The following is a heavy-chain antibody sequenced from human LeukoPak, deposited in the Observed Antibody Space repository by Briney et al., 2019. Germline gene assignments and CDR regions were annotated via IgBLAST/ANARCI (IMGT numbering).Heavy chain of an antibody. D-gene: IGHD2-15*01. V-gene: IGHV4-59*01. J-gene: IGHJ4*02. CDR2: IYYSGST. CDR3: ARTPFVGAFFDY. Sequence: KPSETLSLTCAVYGGSFSGYYWSWIRQPPGKGLEWIGSIYYSGSTNYNPSLKSRVTISVDTSKNQFSVKLSFVTAADTAVYYCARTPFVGAFFDYWGQGTLVTVSS. CDR1: GGSFSGYY.